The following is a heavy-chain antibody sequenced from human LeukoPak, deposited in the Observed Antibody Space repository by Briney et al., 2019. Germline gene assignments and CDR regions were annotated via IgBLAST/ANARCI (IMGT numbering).Heavy chain of an antibody. D-gene: IGHD3-9*01. V-gene: IGHV1-2*02. CDR3: ARDILTGYYRPGYFDY. CDR2: INPNSGGT. Sequence: ASVEVSCKASGYTFTGYYMHWVRQAPGQGLEWMGWINPNSGGTNYAQKFQGRVTMTRDTSISTAYMELSRLRSDDTAVYYCARDILTGYYRPGYFDYWGQGTLVTVSS. J-gene: IGHJ4*02. CDR1: GYTFTGYY.